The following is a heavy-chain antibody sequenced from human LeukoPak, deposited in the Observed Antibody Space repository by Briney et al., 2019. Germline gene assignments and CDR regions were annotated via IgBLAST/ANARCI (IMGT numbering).Heavy chain of an antibody. V-gene: IGHV1-2*02. J-gene: IGHJ3*02. Sequence: ASVKVSCKASGYTFTDYYMHWLRQAPGQGLEWMGWMHPNSGGTNYAQKFQGRVTMTRDTSISIAYMDLSSLRSDDTAVYYCARHTTIFGVAIIDIWGQGTMVTVSS. D-gene: IGHD3-3*01. CDR1: GYTFTDYY. CDR2: MHPNSGGT. CDR3: ARHTTIFGVAIIDI.